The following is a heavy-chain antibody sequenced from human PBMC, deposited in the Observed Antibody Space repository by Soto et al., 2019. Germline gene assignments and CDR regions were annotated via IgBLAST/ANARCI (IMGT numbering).Heavy chain of an antibody. CDR1: GYTFSNHG. J-gene: IGHJ5*02. Sequence: ASVKVSCKTSGYTFSNHGITWVRQASGQPLEWLGWISLYSDGTNYAQKFQGRVSMTTDTSTTTAYMELRSLRSDDTAVYYCARVVPGAEAWFGPWGQGTLVTVSS. CDR2: ISLYSDGT. D-gene: IGHD2-2*01. CDR3: ARVVPGAEAWFGP. V-gene: IGHV1-18*01.